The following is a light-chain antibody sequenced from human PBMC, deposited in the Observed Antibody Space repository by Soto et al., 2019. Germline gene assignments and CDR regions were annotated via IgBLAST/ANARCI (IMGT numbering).Light chain of an antibody. Sequence: QSVLTQPASVSGSPGQSITISCTGTSSDVSGYNYVSWFQQHPGKAPKLKIYEVSNRPSGVSNRFSGSKSGYTASLTISELQAEDEADYYCTSFTSSSTWVFGGGTQLTVL. CDR2: EVS. V-gene: IGLV2-14*03. J-gene: IGLJ3*02. CDR3: TSFTSSSTWV. CDR1: SSDVSGYNY.